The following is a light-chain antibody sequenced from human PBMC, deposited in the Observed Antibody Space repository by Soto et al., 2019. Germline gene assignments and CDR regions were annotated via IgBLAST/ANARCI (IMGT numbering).Light chain of an antibody. CDR2: KAS. Sequence: DIQMTQSPSTLTASAGDTVTITCRSSENITTGLPWYLQKPVKAPKLLIYKASTLESGAPSRVSGSGSGTEITLTTRSLQPDEFATYYCQHYNSPWRFGHGTKVDIK. V-gene: IGKV1-5*03. J-gene: IGKJ1*01. CDR1: ENITTG. CDR3: QHYNSPWR.